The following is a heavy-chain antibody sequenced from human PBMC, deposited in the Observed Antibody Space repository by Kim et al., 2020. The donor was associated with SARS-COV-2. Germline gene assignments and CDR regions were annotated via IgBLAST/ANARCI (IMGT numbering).Heavy chain of an antibody. CDR3: ARGRVYCSSTSCRAYYGMDV. CDR2: IYSGGST. J-gene: IGHJ6*02. V-gene: IGHV3-53*01. CDR1: GFTVSSNY. D-gene: IGHD2-2*01. Sequence: GGSLRLSCAASGFTVSSNYMSWVRQAPGKGLEWVSVIYSGGSTYYADSVKGRFTISRDNSKNTLYLQMNSLRAEDTAVYYCARGRVYCSSTSCRAYYGMDVWCQGTTVTVSS.